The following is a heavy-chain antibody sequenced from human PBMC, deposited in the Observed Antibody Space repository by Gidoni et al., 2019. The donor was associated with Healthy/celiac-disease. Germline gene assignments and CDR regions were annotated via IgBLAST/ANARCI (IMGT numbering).Heavy chain of an antibody. Sequence: EVQLLESGGGLVQPGGSLRLSCAASGFTFSSYAMSWVRQAPGKGLEWFSAISGSGGSTYYADAVKGRFTISRDNSKNTLYLQMNSLRAEDTAVYYCAKEPDYGDYFDYWGQGTLVTVSS. J-gene: IGHJ4*02. D-gene: IGHD4-17*01. CDR1: GFTFSSYA. CDR3: AKEPDYGDYFDY. V-gene: IGHV3-23*01. CDR2: ISGSGGST.